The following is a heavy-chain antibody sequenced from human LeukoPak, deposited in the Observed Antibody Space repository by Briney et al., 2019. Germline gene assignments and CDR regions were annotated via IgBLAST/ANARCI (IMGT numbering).Heavy chain of an antibody. J-gene: IGHJ4*02. Sequence: KPSETLSLTCTVSGGSFTGISYYWNWLRQPPGKELEWIGKIYKTGHADYNPSLKSRVTISVDTSKNQFSLKLSSVTAADTAVYYCARLIWDVAAAVSWRYYFDYWGQGTLVTVSS. CDR2: IYKTGHA. CDR3: ARLIWDVAAAVSWRYYFDY. CDR1: GGSFTGISYY. V-gene: IGHV4-39*01. D-gene: IGHD6-13*01.